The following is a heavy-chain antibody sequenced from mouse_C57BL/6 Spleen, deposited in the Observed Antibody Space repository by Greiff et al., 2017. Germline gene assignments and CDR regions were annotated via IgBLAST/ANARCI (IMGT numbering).Heavy chain of an antibody. CDR2: INPNNGGT. Sequence: EVKLMESGPELVKPGASVKISCKASGYTFTDYYMNWVKQSHGKSLEWIGDINPNNGGTSYNQKFKGKATLTVDKSSSTAYMELRSLTSEDSAVYYCASYYYYGSNYYAMDYWGQGTSVTVSS. CDR1: GYTFTDYY. CDR3: ASYYYYGSNYYAMDY. D-gene: IGHD1-1*01. J-gene: IGHJ4*01. V-gene: IGHV1-26*01.